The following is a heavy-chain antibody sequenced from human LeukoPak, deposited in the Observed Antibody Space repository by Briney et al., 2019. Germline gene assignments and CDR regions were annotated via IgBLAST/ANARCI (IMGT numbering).Heavy chain of an antibody. D-gene: IGHD3-10*01. Sequence: SETLSLTCTVSGGSISSSSYYWGWIRQPPGKGLEWIGSIYYSGNTYYNPSLKSRVTISVDTSKNQFSLNLSSVTAADTAVYFCSRLQWFGDLGNYWGQGTLVTVPS. V-gene: IGHV4-39*01. CDR1: GGSISSSSYY. CDR2: IYYSGNT. CDR3: SRLQWFGDLGNY. J-gene: IGHJ4*02.